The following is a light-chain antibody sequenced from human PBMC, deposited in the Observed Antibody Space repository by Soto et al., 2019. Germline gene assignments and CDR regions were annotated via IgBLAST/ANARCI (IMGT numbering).Light chain of an antibody. J-gene: IGKJ1*01. Sequence: MTQSPSTLSASVGDRVTITCRASQSISDRLAWYQQKPGKAPKVLIYDASILQSGVPSRFSGSGSGTEFILTIYGLQPDDFATYYCQYYALVWTFGQGTKVEMK. V-gene: IGKV1-5*01. CDR3: QYYALVWT. CDR1: QSISDR. CDR2: DAS.